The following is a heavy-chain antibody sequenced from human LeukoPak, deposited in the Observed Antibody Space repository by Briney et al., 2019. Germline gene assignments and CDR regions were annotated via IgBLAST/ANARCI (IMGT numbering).Heavy chain of an antibody. D-gene: IGHD1-26*01. J-gene: IGHJ4*02. Sequence: GGSLRLSCAASGFTFSSYWMSWVRQAPGKGLGWVANIKQDGSEKYYVDSVKGRFTISRDNAKSSLYLQMNSLRAEDTAVYYCARRRYSGSSQHFDYWGQGTLVTVSS. CDR3: ARRRYSGSSQHFDY. V-gene: IGHV3-7*01. CDR1: GFTFSSYW. CDR2: IKQDGSEK.